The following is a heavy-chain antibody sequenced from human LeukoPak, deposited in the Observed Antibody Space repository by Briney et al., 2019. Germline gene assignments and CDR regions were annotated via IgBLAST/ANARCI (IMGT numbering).Heavy chain of an antibody. D-gene: IGHD2-8*02. Sequence: GGSLRLSCAASGFTFSSYSMNWVRQAPGKGLEWVSSISSSSSYIHYADSVKGRFTISRDNAKNSLYLQMNSLRAEDTAVYYCARASGPDDYWGQGTLVTVSS. CDR1: GFTFSSYS. J-gene: IGHJ4*02. V-gene: IGHV3-21*01. CDR3: ARASGPDDY. CDR2: ISSSSSYI.